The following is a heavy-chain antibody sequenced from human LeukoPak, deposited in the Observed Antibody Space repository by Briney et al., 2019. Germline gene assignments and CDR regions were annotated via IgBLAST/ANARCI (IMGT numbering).Heavy chain of an antibody. CDR1: GGSISSYY. CDR2: IYYSGST. CDR3: ARGGAAAGTRFDP. V-gene: IGHV4-59*12. Sequence: SETLSLTCTVSGGSISSYYWSWIRQPPGKGLEWIGNIYYSGSTYYNPSLKSRVTISVDTSKNQFSLKLSSVTAADTAVYYCARGGAAAGTRFDPWGQGTLVTVSS. J-gene: IGHJ5*02. D-gene: IGHD6-13*01.